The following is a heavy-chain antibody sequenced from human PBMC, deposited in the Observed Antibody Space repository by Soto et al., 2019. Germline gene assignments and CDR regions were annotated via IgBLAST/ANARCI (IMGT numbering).Heavy chain of an antibody. V-gene: IGHV4-34*01. Sequence: SETLSLTCAVYGGSFSSYHWSWIRQPPGKGLEWIGEINVIGSTNYNPSLKSRVTISVDTPKNQFSLKLTSMTAADTAVYYCARGYDTALAPIFWGQGSLVTV. D-gene: IGHD5-18*01. CDR1: GGSFSSYH. J-gene: IGHJ4*02. CDR3: ARGYDTALAPIF. CDR2: INVIGST.